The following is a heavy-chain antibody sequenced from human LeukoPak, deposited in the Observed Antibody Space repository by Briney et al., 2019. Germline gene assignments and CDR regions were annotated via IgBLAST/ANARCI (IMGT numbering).Heavy chain of an antibody. Sequence: ASVKVSCKASGFTFTAYYMHWLRQAPGQGLEWMGWINPDSGGTNYAQKFQGRVTVTRDTSISTAYLDVSSLRSDDTAVYYCARFDTSGEHFQHWGQGTLVTVSS. CDR3: ARFDTSGEHFQH. CDR1: GFTFTAYY. J-gene: IGHJ1*01. V-gene: IGHV1-2*02. D-gene: IGHD2-15*01. CDR2: INPDSGGT.